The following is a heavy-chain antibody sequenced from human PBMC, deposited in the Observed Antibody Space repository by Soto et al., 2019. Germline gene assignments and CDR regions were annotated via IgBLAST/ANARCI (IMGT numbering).Heavy chain of an antibody. CDR3: TREAGYCSRTSCYRRAFDS. CDR2: INTDGGIT. D-gene: IGHD2-2*01. CDR1: GFTFSSHW. V-gene: IGHV3-74*01. Sequence: EVQLVESGGDLVQPGGSLRLSCAASGFTFSSHWMHWVRRVPGKGLVWVSHINTDGGITGYADSVKGRFTISRDNAKNTLNLQMTGRRVEDTSVYYCTREAGYCSRTSCYRRAFDSWGQGTMVTVSS. J-gene: IGHJ3*02.